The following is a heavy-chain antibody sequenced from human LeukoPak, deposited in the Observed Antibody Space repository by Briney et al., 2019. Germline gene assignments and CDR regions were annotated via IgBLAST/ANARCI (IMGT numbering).Heavy chain of an antibody. CDR1: GFTFSNYS. CDR2: ISSRSSSI. J-gene: IGHJ4*02. D-gene: IGHD3-10*01. Sequence: GGSLRLSCVVSGFTFSNYSMNWVRQAPGKGLEWVSYISSRSSSIYYLDPVKGRFTISRDNAENSLYLQMNSLRDEDTAVYYCARVIRRFGEFSSDYWGQGTLVTVSS. CDR3: ARVIRRFGEFSSDY. V-gene: IGHV3-48*02.